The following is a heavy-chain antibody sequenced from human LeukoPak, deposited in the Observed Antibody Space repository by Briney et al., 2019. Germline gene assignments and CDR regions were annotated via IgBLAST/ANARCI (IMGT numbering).Heavy chain of an antibody. CDR3: ARDLWGYCSGTSCPGDY. V-gene: IGHV1-18*01. CDR1: GYTFTSYG. Sequence: GASVRVSCKASGYTFTSYGISWVRQAPGQGLEWMGWISAYNGNTNYAQKLQGRVTMTTDTSTSTAYMELRSLRSDDTAVYYCARDLWGYCSGTSCPGDYWGQGTLVTVSS. D-gene: IGHD2-2*01. J-gene: IGHJ4*02. CDR2: ISAYNGNT.